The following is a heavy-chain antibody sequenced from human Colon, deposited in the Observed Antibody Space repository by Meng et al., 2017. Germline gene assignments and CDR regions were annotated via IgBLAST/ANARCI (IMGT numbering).Heavy chain of an antibody. J-gene: IGHJ4*02. V-gene: IGHV4-30-4*01. CDR2: IHSSGNT. CDR1: NGSINSADYY. Sequence: QVQLQESRPGLVNPSQALSLTCTISNGSINSADYYWNWIRQPPGKGPEWLGYIHSSGNTYYTPSLKSRLAMSLDTSKNQFSLRLTSVTAADTAVYYCARNPVIPDARTFDFWGQGALVTVSS. D-gene: IGHD2-2*01. CDR3: ARNPVIPDARTFDF.